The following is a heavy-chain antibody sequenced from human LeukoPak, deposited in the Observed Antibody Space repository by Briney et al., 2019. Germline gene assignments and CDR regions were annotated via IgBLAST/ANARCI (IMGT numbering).Heavy chain of an antibody. D-gene: IGHD1-14*01. Sequence: SVKVSCKASGYTFTSYGISWVRQAPGQGLEWMGGIIPIFGTANYAQKFQGRVTITTDESTSTAYMELSSLRSEDTAVYYCARAATGYYYYYYMDVWGKGTTVTVSS. J-gene: IGHJ6*03. CDR2: IIPIFGTA. CDR3: ARAATGYYYYYYMDV. V-gene: IGHV1-69*05. CDR1: GYTFTSYG.